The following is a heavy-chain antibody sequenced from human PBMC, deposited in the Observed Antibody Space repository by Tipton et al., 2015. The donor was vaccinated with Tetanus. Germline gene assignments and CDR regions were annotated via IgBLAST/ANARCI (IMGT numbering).Heavy chain of an antibody. CDR1: GFMFSSYTM. Sequence: SLRLSCAASGFMFSSYTMSWVRQAPGKGLEWIGEIYYSGTTNYNPSLKSRVTISTDKSKNQVSLRLNSVTAADTAVYFCARTPDYYYGMDVWGQGTTVTVSS. J-gene: IGHJ6*02. V-gene: IGHV4-4*01. CDR3: ARTPDYYYGMDV. CDR2: IYYSGTT.